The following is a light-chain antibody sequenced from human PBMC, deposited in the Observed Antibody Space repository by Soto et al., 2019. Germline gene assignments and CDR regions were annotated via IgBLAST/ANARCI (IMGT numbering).Light chain of an antibody. Sequence: DIVMTHSPGTLSLSPGERATLSCRASQSVSSSYLAWYQQKPGQAPRLLIYGASSRATGIPDRFSGSGSGTDFTLTISSLQPEDFATYYCQQTYNTPRTFGQGTRLEI. CDR2: GAS. CDR1: QSVSSSY. V-gene: IGKV3-20*01. CDR3: QQTYNTPRT. J-gene: IGKJ5*01.